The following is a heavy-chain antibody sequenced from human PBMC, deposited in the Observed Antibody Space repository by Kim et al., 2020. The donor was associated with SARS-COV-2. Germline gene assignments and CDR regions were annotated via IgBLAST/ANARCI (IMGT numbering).Heavy chain of an antibody. CDR1: GGSFSGYY. CDR3: ALRGLYWWRNWLDP. CDR2: INHSGST. J-gene: IGHJ5*02. V-gene: IGHV4-34*01. D-gene: IGHD2-8*02. Sequence: SETLSLTCAVYGGSFSGYYWSWIHQPPGKGLEWIGEINHSGSTNYNPSRKSRVTISVDTYKNQFSLKLSSVTAADTAVYYCALRGLYWWRNWLDPWGQGTLVTVSS.